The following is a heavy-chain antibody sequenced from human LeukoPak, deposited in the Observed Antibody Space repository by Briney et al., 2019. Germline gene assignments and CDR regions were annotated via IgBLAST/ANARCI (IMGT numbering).Heavy chain of an antibody. J-gene: IGHJ4*02. D-gene: IGHD3-10*01. CDR3: ARGPAREFPDH. CDR2: INHSGST. Sequence: SETLSLTCAVYGGSFSGYYWSWIRQPPGKGLEWIGEINHSGSTNYNPSLKSRVTISVDTSKNQFSLKLSSVTAADTAAYYCARGPAREFPDHWGQGTLVTVSS. V-gene: IGHV4-34*01. CDR1: GGSFSGYY.